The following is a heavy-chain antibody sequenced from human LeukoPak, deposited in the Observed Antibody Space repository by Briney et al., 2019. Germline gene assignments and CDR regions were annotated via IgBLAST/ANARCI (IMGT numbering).Heavy chain of an antibody. CDR2: INWIGGST. CDR3: ARDRFGVPAAIPLDY. V-gene: IGHV3-20*04. J-gene: IGHJ4*02. Sequence: GGSLRLSCAASGFTFRNAWMSWVRQAPGKGLEWVSDINWIGGSTGYADSVKGRFTISRDNAKNSLYLQMNSLRAEDTALYYCARDRFGVPAAIPLDYWGQGTLVTVSP. D-gene: IGHD2-2*01. CDR1: GFTFRNAW.